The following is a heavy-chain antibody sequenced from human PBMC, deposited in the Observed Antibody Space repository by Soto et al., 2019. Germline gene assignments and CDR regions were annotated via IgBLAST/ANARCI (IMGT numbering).Heavy chain of an antibody. J-gene: IGHJ6*02. Sequence: XSVKVSYKASRYTFSGYYMRWVREAPGQGLEWMGWINPNSGGTNYAQKFQGRVTMTRDTSISTAYMELSRLRSDDTAVYYCARAMVPAARPSGYYYGMDVWGQGTTVTVSS. CDR1: RYTFSGYY. D-gene: IGHD2-2*01. CDR2: INPNSGGT. CDR3: ARAMVPAARPSGYYYGMDV. V-gene: IGHV1-2*02.